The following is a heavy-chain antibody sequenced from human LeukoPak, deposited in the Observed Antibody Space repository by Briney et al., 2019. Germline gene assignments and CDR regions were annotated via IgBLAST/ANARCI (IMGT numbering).Heavy chain of an antibody. Sequence: PGGSLRLSCTASGFTFGFTFRSFWMSWVRQAPGKGLEWVANIKPDGSETYYVDSVKGRFTISRDNTKNSLYLQMNSLRVEDTAVYYCARPRPHNYIDYWGQGSLVTVSS. CDR2: IKPDGSET. J-gene: IGHJ4*02. CDR3: ARPRPHNYIDY. D-gene: IGHD1-1*01. V-gene: IGHV3-7*01. CDR1: GFTFGFTFRSFW.